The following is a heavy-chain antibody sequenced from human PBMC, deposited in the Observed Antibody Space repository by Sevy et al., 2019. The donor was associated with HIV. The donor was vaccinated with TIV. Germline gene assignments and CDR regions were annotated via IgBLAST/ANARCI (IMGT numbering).Heavy chain of an antibody. CDR1: GFTFSEFW. V-gene: IGHV3-7*01. D-gene: IGHD6-19*01. Sequence: GGSLRLSCAASGFTFSEFWMTWVRQPPGKGLQWLANIKKDGSETNYVDSVKGRFTISRDNARNSLYLQLDSLRAEDTADYYCASSISTGWYPNWFDSWGLGTLVTVSS. CDR2: IKKDGSET. CDR3: ASSISTGWYPNWFDS. J-gene: IGHJ5*01.